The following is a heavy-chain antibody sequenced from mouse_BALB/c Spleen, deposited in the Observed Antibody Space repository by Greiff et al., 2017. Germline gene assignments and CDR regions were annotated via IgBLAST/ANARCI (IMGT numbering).Heavy chain of an antibody. J-gene: IGHJ4*01. CDR2: ISTYYGDA. D-gene: IGHD2-4*01. CDR3: ARGNYDYDGYAMDY. V-gene: IGHV1S137*01. Sequence: VQLQQSGAELVRPGVSVKISCKGSGYTFTDYAMHWVKQSHAKSLEWIGVISTYYGDASYNQKFKGKATMTVDKSSSTAYMELARLTSEDSAIYYCARGNYDYDGYAMDYWGQGTSVTVSS. CDR1: GYTFTDYA.